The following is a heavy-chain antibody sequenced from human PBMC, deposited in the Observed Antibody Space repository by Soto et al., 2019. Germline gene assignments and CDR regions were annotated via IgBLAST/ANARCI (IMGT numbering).Heavy chain of an antibody. CDR3: TTFTQTYYDFWSAKNGGWYFDY. CDR1: GFTFSNAW. D-gene: IGHD3-3*01. CDR2: IKSKTDGGTT. V-gene: IGHV3-15*01. J-gene: IGHJ4*02. Sequence: GGSLRLSCAASGFTFSNAWMSWVRQAPGKGLEWVGRIKSKTDGGTTDYAAPVKGRFTISRDDSKNTLYLQMNSLKTEDTAVYYCTTFTQTYYDFWSAKNGGWYFDYWGQGTLVTVSS.